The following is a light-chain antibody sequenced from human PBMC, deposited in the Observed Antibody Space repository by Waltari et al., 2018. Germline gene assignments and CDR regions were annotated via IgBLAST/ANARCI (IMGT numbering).Light chain of an antibody. Sequence: QSAPPQPASVSGSPGSSVTIPCPGTSRVVGSFHYVPWYQQHPGKAPKLMIFDVSNRPSGVSNRFSGSKSGNTASLTISGLQAEDEADYYCSSYISSSTLELFGGGTSLTVL. V-gene: IGLV2-14*03. CDR2: DVS. CDR1: SRVVGSFHY. CDR3: SSYISSSTLEL. J-gene: IGLJ2*01.